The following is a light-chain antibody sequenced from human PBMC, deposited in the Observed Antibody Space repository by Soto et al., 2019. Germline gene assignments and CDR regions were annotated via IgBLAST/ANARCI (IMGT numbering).Light chain of an antibody. J-gene: IGKJ1*01. Sequence: DIQMTQSPSSLSASVGDRVTITCRASQDISNYLAWYQQKPGKVPKLLICAASTLQSGVPSRFSGSGSGTDFTLTISGLQAEDVATYYCQKYNSAPWTFGQGTKVEIK. CDR2: AAS. CDR3: QKYNSAPWT. CDR1: QDISNY. V-gene: IGKV1-27*01.